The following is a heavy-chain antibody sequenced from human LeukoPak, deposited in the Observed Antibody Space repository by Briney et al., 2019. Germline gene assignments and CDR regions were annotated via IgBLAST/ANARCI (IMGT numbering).Heavy chain of an antibody. CDR2: ISGGGIMS. Sequence: AGSLRLSCAASGFTFSSYAMSWVRQAQGMGLEWVSSISGGGIMSYYADSVKGRFTISRDNSKNTLYLQMNRLRAEDTAVYYCAKKRGTYSYDLLDYWGQGTLVTVSS. D-gene: IGHD3-22*01. J-gene: IGHJ4*02. V-gene: IGHV3-23*01. CDR3: AKKRGTYSYDLLDY. CDR1: GFTFSSYA.